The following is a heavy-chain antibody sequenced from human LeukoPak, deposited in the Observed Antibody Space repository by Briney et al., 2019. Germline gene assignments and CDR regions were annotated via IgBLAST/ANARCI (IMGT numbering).Heavy chain of an antibody. CDR2: INPNSGGT. CDR1: GYSFIGYY. D-gene: IGHD4-23*01. V-gene: IGHV1-2*04. Sequence: ASVKVSCKASGYSFIGYYIHWVRQAPGQGLEWMGWINPNSGGTNYAQKFQGWVTMTRDTSISAAYMQLSRLRYDDSAVYYCARGYGGLHYYYYNMDVWGNGTTVTVSS. J-gene: IGHJ6*03. CDR3: ARGYGGLHYYYYNMDV.